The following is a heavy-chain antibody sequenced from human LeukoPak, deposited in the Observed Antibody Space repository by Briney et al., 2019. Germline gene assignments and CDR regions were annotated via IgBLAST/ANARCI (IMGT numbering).Heavy chain of an antibody. CDR1: GFIFSSYP. Sequence: GGSLRLSCAASGFIFSSYPMQWVRQAPGKGLEYVSAISSNGGGTYYANSVKGRFTISRDNSKNTLYLQMGSLRTEDMAVYYCAKVSSSWGYWGQGTLVTVSS. CDR3: AKVSSSWGY. D-gene: IGHD6-13*01. J-gene: IGHJ4*02. CDR2: ISSNGGGT. V-gene: IGHV3-64*01.